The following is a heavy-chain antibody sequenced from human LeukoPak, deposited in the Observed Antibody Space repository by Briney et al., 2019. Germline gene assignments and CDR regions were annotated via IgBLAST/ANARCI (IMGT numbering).Heavy chain of an antibody. D-gene: IGHD6-19*01. CDR1: GYTFTSYG. Sequence: ASVKVSCKASGYTFTSYGISWVRQAPGQGLEWMGWISAYNGNTNYAQKLQGRVTMTTDTSTSTAYMELRSLRSDDTAVYYCARASSSGIAVAGTGYYFDYWGQGTLVTVSS. J-gene: IGHJ4*02. CDR3: ARASSSGIAVAGTGYYFDY. V-gene: IGHV1-18*01. CDR2: ISAYNGNT.